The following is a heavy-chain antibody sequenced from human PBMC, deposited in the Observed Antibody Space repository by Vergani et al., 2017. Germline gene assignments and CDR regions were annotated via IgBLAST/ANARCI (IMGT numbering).Heavy chain of an antibody. CDR3: ARLRGYNAPGYFDY. V-gene: IGHV3-21*01. CDR2: ISSSSSYI. D-gene: IGHD5-24*01. Sequence: EVQLVESGGGLVKPGGSLRLSCAASGFTFSSYSMNWVRQAPGKGLEWVSSISSSSSYIYYADSVKGRFTISRDNGKNSLYLQMNSLRAEDTAVYYCARLRGYNAPGYFDYWGQGTLVTVSS. J-gene: IGHJ4*02. CDR1: GFTFSSYS.